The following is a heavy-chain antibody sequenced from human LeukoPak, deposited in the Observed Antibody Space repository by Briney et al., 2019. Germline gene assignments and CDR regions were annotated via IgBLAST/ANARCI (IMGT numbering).Heavy chain of an antibody. CDR3: ASGTTNYYYGMDV. CDR1: GGSISSYY. Sequence: SETLSLTCTVSGGSISSYYWSWIRQPPGRGLEWIGYIYYSGSTNYNPSLKSRVTMSVDTSKNQFSLNLSSVTAADTAVYYCASGTTNYYYGMDVWGQGTTVTVSS. J-gene: IGHJ6*02. CDR2: IYYSGST. V-gene: IGHV4-59*01. D-gene: IGHD1-7*01.